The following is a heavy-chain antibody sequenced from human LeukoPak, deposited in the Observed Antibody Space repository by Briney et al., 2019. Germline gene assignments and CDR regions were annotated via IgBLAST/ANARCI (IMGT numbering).Heavy chain of an antibody. CDR1: GGSISDHNW. D-gene: IGHD3-22*01. CDR3: AKEASWAYYSGSDYFDS. CDR2: IYHSGST. V-gene: IGHV4-4*02. J-gene: IGHJ4*02. Sequence: SGTLSLTCAVSGGSISDHNWWSWVRQPPGKGLGGIGEIYHSGSTNYNSFLKSRVTISVDKSKDQFSLKLSSVTAADTAVYYCAKEASWAYYSGSDYFDSWGQGILVTVSS.